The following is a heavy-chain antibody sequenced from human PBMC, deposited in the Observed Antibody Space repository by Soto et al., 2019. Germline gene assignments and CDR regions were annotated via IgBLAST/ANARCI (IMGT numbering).Heavy chain of an antibody. CDR3: AGEDGYDTFDL. CDR1: GGSVSSNTGA. J-gene: IGHJ3*01. Sequence: QALSVPSAISGGSVSSNTGACNLIRQSPSRGLEWLGRTYYRSKWYQDYGTSVKSRITINADTSKNQISLQLNAVTPEDTALYYCAGEDGYDTFDLWGQGTMVTVSS. CDR2: TYYRSKWYQ. V-gene: IGHV6-1*01. D-gene: IGHD5-18*01.